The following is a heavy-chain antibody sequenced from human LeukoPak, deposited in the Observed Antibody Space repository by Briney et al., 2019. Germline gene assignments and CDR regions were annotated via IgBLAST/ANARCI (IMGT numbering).Heavy chain of an antibody. Sequence: GGSLRLSCAASGFTFSSYSMNWVRQAPGKGLEWVSSISSSSSYIYYADSVKGRFTISRDNSKNTLYLQMNSLRAEDTAVYYCAKDRDTAMAKGGYWYFDLWGRGTLVTVSS. D-gene: IGHD5-18*01. J-gene: IGHJ2*01. CDR1: GFTFSSYS. CDR2: ISSSSSYI. CDR3: AKDRDTAMAKGGYWYFDL. V-gene: IGHV3-21*04.